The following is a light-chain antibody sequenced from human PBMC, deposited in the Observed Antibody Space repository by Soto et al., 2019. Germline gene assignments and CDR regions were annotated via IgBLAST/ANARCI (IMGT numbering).Light chain of an antibody. CDR1: SSDVGGYNY. J-gene: IGLJ2*01. CDR2: DVS. Sequence: SVLTQPPSASGSPGQSVTISCTGSSSDVGGYNYVSWYQQHPGKAPKLMIYDVSKRPSGVPDRFSGSKSGNTASLTVSGLQAEDEADYYCSSYAGSNIVVFGGGTKLTVL. V-gene: IGLV2-8*01. CDR3: SSYAGSNIVV.